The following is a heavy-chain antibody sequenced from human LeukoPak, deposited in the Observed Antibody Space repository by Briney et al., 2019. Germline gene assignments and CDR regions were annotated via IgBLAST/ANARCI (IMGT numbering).Heavy chain of an antibody. CDR2: ISGSGGST. J-gene: IGHJ4*02. D-gene: IGHD6-13*01. CDR3: AKGVSSYSSSWFRSYYFDY. Sequence: GGSLRLSCAASGFTFSSYAMSWVRQAPGKGLEWVSAISGSGGSTYYADSVKGRFTISRDNSKNTLYLQMNSLRAEDTAVYYCAKGVSSYSSSWFRSYYFDYWGQGTLVTVSS. V-gene: IGHV3-23*01. CDR1: GFTFSSYA.